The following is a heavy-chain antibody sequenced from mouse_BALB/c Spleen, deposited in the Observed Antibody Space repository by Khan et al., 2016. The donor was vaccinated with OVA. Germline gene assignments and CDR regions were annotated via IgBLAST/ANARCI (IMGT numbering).Heavy chain of an antibody. J-gene: IGHJ2*01. CDR1: GYTFINYW. D-gene: IGHD1-1*01. CDR2: INPSTGYT. CDR3: ARRGRRWDFDC. Sequence: QVQLQQSGAELAKPGASVKMSCKASGYTFINYWILWVKQRPGQGLEWIGYINPSTGYTEYNQNFKDKATLTADKPSSTAFMQLSSLTSGDSAVDYCARRGRRWDFDCWGQGTTLTVSS. V-gene: IGHV1-7*01.